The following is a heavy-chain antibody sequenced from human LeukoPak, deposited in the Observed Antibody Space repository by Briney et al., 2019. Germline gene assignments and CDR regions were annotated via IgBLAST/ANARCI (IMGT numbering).Heavy chain of an antibody. D-gene: IGHD6-6*01. V-gene: IGHV1-69*13. Sequence: AASVKVSCKASGGTVSSYAISWVRQAPGQGLEWMGGIIPIFGTANYAQKFQGRVTITADESTSTAYMELSSLRSEDTAVYYCARVFPGPSPGIAARYYFDYWGQGTQVTVSS. CDR1: GGTVSSYA. CDR2: IIPIFGTA. J-gene: IGHJ4*02. CDR3: ARVFPGPSPGIAARYYFDY.